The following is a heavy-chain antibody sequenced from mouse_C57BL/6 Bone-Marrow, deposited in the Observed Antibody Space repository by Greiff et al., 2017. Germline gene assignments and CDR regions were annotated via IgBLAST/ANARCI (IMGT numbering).Heavy chain of an antibody. CDR1: GYTFTSYD. D-gene: IGHD1-1*01. CDR2: IYPRDGST. J-gene: IGHJ1*03. Sequence: VKLVESGPELVKPGASVKLSCKASGYTFTSYDINWVKQRPGQGLEWIGWIYPRDGSTKYNEKFKGKATLTVDTSSITAYMELHSLTSEDSAVYFCARLEFDGSSGDWYFDVWGTGTTVTVSS. CDR3: ARLEFDGSSGDWYFDV. V-gene: IGHV1-85*01.